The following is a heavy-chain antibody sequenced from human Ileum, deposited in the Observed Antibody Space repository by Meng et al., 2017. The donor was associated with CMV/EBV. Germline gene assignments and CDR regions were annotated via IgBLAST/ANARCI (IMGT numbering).Heavy chain of an antibody. CDR3: ARDPVVFWSGYPNFDY. J-gene: IGHJ4*02. CDR1: GFTLSSYW. Sequence: GESLKISCAASGFTLSSYWMSWVRQAPGKGLEWVANIKQDGSEKYYVDSVKGRFTISRDNAKNSLYLQMNSLRAEDTAVYYCARDPVVFWSGYPNFDYWGQGTLVTVSS. V-gene: IGHV3-7*01. CDR2: IKQDGSEK. D-gene: IGHD3-3*01.